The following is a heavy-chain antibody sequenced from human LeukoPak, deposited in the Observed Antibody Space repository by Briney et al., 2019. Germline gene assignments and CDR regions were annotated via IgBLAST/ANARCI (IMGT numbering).Heavy chain of an antibody. J-gene: IGHJ4*02. CDR2: IKADGTEK. CDR1: GFSLTGFP. V-gene: IGHV3-7*05. CDR3: ARSITMIPEDY. D-gene: IGHD3-22*01. Sequence: GGSLRLSCGGSGFSLTGFPMSWLRQAPGKGLEWVAYIKADGTEKYYLDSVRGRFTISRDSAKNSLFLQMDSLGTDDTAVYYCARSITMIPEDYWGPGTLVTVSS.